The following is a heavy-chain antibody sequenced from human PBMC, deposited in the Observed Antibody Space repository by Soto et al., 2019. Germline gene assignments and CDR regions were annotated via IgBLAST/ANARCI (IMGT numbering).Heavy chain of an antibody. CDR3: ATNPFGSGVSYY. CDR1: GFTVSRNY. V-gene: IGHV3-53*04. Sequence: GGSLRLSCAISGFTVSRNYMNWVRQAPGKGLEWVSIIYGDGSTNYADSVKGRFTISRHNAKNTLHLQMNSLRPEDTAVYYCATNPFGSGVSYYWGQGTLVTVSS. D-gene: IGHD3-10*01. J-gene: IGHJ4*02. CDR2: IYGDGST.